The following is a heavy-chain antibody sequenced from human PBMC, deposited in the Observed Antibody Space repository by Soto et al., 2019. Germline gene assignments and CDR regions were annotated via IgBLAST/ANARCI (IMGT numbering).Heavy chain of an antibody. J-gene: IGHJ5*02. CDR1: GFTFSSYA. V-gene: IGHV3-23*01. D-gene: IGHD1-1*01. CDR2: ISAGGGNT. CDR3: AQTTPSIHWFDP. Sequence: EVQLLESGGGLVQPGGSLRLSCAASGFTFSSYAMSWVRQAPVKGLEWVSAISAGGGNTYYRDSVKGRFTISRDNSKNTLYLQMNSLRAEDTAVYFCAQTTPSIHWFDPWGQGTLVTVSS.